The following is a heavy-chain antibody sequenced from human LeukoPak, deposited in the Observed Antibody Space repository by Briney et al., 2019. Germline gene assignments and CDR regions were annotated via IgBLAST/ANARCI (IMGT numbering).Heavy chain of an antibody. CDR1: GYTFTGYY. Sequence: ASVKVSCKASGYTFTGYYMHWVRQAPGQGLEWMGWINPNSGGTNYAQKFQGRVTMTRDTSISTAYMELSRLRSDDTAVYYCARHYPYCSSTSCYWDVAVYWYFDLWGRGTLVTVSS. CDR2: INPNSGGT. D-gene: IGHD2-2*01. CDR3: ARHYPYCSSTSCYWDVAVYWYFDL. V-gene: IGHV1-2*02. J-gene: IGHJ2*01.